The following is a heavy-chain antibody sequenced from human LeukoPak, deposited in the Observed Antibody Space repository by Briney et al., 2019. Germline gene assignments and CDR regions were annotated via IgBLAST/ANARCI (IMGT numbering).Heavy chain of an antibody. V-gene: IGHV1-2*02. CDR3: ARGAFYYDNAFDI. CDR1: GYTFTGYY. CDR2: INPNSGGT. D-gene: IGHD3-22*01. J-gene: IGHJ3*02. Sequence: ASVKVSCKASGYTFTGYYMHWVRQAPGQGLEWMGWINPNSGGTNYAQKFQGRVTMTRDTSIGTAYMELSRLRSDDTAVYYCARGAFYYDNAFDIWGQGTMVTVSS.